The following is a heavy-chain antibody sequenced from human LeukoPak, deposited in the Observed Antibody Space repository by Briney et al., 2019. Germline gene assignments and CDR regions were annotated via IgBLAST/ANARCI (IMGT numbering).Heavy chain of an antibody. J-gene: IGHJ4*02. Sequence: GGSLRLSCAASGFTFSSYAMHWVRQAPGKGLEYVSAISSNGGSTYYANSVKGRFTISRDNSKNTLYLQMGSLRAEDMAVYYCARGLYSNPTFDYWGQGTLVTVSS. D-gene: IGHD4-11*01. V-gene: IGHV3-64*01. CDR1: GFTFSSYA. CDR2: ISSNGGST. CDR3: ARGLYSNPTFDY.